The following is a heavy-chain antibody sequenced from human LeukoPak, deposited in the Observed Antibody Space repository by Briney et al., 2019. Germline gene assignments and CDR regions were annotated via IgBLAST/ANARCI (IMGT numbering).Heavy chain of an antibody. D-gene: IGHD5-18*01. CDR3: ARDNYTAMVFYYMDV. Sequence: ASVKVSCKASGYTFTGYYMHWVRQAPGQGPEWMGRINPNSGGTNYAQKFQGRVTMTRDTSISTAYMELSRLRSDDTAVYYCARDNYTAMVFYYMDVWGKGTTVTVSS. J-gene: IGHJ6*03. V-gene: IGHV1-2*06. CDR2: INPNSGGT. CDR1: GYTFTGYY.